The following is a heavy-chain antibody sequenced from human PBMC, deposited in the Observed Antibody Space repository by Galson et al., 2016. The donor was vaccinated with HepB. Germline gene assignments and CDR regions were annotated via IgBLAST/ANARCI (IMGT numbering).Heavy chain of an antibody. CDR3: ARVGGYDSWYFDL. CDR2: IYYSGNT. V-gene: IGHV4-39*07. CDR1: GGSISSSNYY. D-gene: IGHD5-12*01. J-gene: IGHJ2*01. Sequence: ETLSLTCIVSGGSISSSNYYWGWVRQPPGKGLEWIGSIYYSGNTYYSTSLKSRLTISIDTSKNQFYLKLSSVTAADAAVYYCARVGGYDSWYFDLWGRGTLVTVSS.